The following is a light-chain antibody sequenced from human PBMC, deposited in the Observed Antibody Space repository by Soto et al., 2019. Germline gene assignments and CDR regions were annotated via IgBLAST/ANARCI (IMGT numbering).Light chain of an antibody. Sequence: EIVLTQSPVPLSLSPGERATLSCRASQTVSTMYLSWFQQKPGQAPRLLIDGTSTRATGIPGRCSGSGSGTDFTLTISSLQPEDFAVYFCHQDFNLPWTFGQGTKVDIK. CDR1: QTVSTMY. CDR2: GTS. CDR3: HQDFNLPWT. V-gene: IGKV3D-7*01. J-gene: IGKJ1*01.